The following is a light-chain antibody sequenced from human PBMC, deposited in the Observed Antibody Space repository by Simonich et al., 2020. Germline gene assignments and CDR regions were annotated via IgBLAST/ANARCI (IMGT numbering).Light chain of an antibody. CDR3: SSYTSSSTWV. CDR1: SSDVGGYNY. CDR2: DVS. Sequence: QSALTQPASVSGSPGQSITISCTGTSSDVGGYNYASWYQQHPGKAPQLKIYDVSKRPSGVSNRFSGSKSGNSASLTISGLQAEDEADYYCSSYTSSSTWVFGGGTKLTVL. V-gene: IGLV2-14*01. J-gene: IGLJ3*02.